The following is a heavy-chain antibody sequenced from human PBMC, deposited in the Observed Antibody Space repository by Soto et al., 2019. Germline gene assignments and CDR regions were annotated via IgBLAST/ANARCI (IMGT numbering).Heavy chain of an antibody. Sequence: SVKVSCKASGCTFTTYQMHWVRQAPGQGLEWMGIINPRDGSTTYAQKFQGRVTMTRDTSTSTIYMELSTLKYEDTAVYYCARDPVIDPWGQGTLVTVSS. CDR2: INPRDGST. V-gene: IGHV1-46*01. CDR3: ARDPVIDP. CDR1: GCTFTTYQ. J-gene: IGHJ5*02.